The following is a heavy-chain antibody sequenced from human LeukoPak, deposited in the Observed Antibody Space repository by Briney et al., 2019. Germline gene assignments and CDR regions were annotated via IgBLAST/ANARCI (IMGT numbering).Heavy chain of an antibody. CDR1: GFTFSNAW. D-gene: IGHD3-22*01. Sequence: GGSLRLSCAASGFTFSNAWMNWVRQAPGKGLEWVASISSSGRYIYYADSLEGRFTISRDNDKNSLFLQLNSLRAEDTAVYYCARDWASDVSCYVYWGQGTLVTVSS. CDR3: ARDWASDVSCYVY. CDR2: ISSSGRYI. V-gene: IGHV3-21*01. J-gene: IGHJ4*02.